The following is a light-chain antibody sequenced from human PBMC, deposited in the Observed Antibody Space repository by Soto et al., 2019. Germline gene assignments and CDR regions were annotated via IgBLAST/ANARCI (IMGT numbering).Light chain of an antibody. J-gene: IGKJ3*01. CDR3: QQRSDWPVT. Sequence: EIVLTQSPATLSLSPGERATLSCRASQSVRTSLAWYQQRPDQAPRLLIYDAFNRAPGIPARFSGSGSGTDFTLTISRLEPEDFAVYYCQQRSDWPVTFGPGTKVDNK. CDR1: QSVRTS. CDR2: DAF. V-gene: IGKV3-11*01.